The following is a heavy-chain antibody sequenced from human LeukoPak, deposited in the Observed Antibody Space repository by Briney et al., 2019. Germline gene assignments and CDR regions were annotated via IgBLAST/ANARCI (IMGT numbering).Heavy chain of an antibody. V-gene: IGHV3-23*01. CDR1: GFTFSRYA. CDR2: ISGSGGST. Sequence: GGSLRLSCAASGFTFSRYAMSWVRQAPGKGLEWVSAISGSGGSTYYADSVKGRFTISRDNSKNTLYLQMNNLRAEDTAVYYCAKDPDYDSSGYYVYWGQGTLVTVSS. CDR3: AKDPDYDSSGYYVY. D-gene: IGHD3-22*01. J-gene: IGHJ4*02.